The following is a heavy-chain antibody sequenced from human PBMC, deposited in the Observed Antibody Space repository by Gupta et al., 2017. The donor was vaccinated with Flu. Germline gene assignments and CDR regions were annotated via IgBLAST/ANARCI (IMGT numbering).Heavy chain of an antibody. CDR2: IDWDDSK. J-gene: IGHJ5*02. V-gene: IGHV2-70*04. Sequence: QVTLKESGPALVKPTQTLTLTCTFSGFSLSTSGMRVSWIRQPPGKALEWLARIDWDDSKFYSTSLKTRLTISKDTPKNQVVLTMTNMDPVDTATYFCARTHVSIFGVDIISWFDPGGQGTLVTVSS. CDR1: GFSLSTSGMR. D-gene: IGHD3-3*01. CDR3: ARTHVSIFGVDIISWFDP.